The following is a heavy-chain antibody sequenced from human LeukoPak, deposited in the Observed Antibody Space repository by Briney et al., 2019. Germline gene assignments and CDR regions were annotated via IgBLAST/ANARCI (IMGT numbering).Heavy chain of an antibody. D-gene: IGHD3-3*01. V-gene: IGHV4-59*12. J-gene: IGHJ5*02. Sequence: PSETLSLTCTVSGGSISSYYWSWIRQPPGKGLEWIGYIYYSGSTNYNPSLKSRVTISVDTSKNQFSLKLSSVTAADTAVYYCARAEPARYYDFWSGYHGNWFDPWGQGTLVTVSS. CDR3: ARAEPARYYDFWSGYHGNWFDP. CDR1: GGSISSYY. CDR2: IYYSGST.